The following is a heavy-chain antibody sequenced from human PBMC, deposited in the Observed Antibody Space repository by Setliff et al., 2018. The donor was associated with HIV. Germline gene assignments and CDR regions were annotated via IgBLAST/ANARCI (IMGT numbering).Heavy chain of an antibody. CDR2: IIPIFKSA. CDR1: GDTFNNYG. D-gene: IGHD5-12*01. J-gene: IGHJ3*01. CDR3: ARTAGDAYNYEGAFDV. Sequence: ASVKVSCKVSGDTFNNYGLNWVRQAPGQGLEWMGGIIPIFKSADYAQKFQGRVTITADESTSTAYMDLSSLKSEDTAIYYCARTAGDAYNYEGAFDVWGQGTLVTVS. V-gene: IGHV1-69*13.